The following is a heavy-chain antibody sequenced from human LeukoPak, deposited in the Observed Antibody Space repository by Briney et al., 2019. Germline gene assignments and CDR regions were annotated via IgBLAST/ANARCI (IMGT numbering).Heavy chain of an antibody. CDR3: ARGLSSRWLVHRYYYMDV. CDR2: IRSDGGVT. CDR1: GFSFSNYW. D-gene: IGHD6-19*01. V-gene: IGHV3-74*01. J-gene: IGHJ6*03. Sequence: PGGSLRLSCAASGFSFSNYWMHWVRQAPGEGLVWVSRIRSDGGVTTYADSVKGRFTISRDNAKNTLYLQMNSLRAEDTAVYYCARGLSSRWLVHRYYYMDVWGKGTTVTISS.